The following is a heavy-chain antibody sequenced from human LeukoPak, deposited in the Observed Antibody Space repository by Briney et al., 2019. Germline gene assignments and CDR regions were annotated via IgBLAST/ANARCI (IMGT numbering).Heavy chain of an antibody. CDR3: AKDPRSYIVTTMLFQY. V-gene: IGHV3-23*01. CDR1: GFTFSSYA. Sequence: GGSLRLSCAASGFTFSSYAMSWVRQAPGKGLEWVSGISGNGGSIYYADSVKGRFTISRDNSKNTLYLQINSLRAEDTAVYYCAKDPRSYIVTTMLFQYWGQGTLVAVSS. CDR2: ISGNGGSI. D-gene: IGHD5-12*01. J-gene: IGHJ4*02.